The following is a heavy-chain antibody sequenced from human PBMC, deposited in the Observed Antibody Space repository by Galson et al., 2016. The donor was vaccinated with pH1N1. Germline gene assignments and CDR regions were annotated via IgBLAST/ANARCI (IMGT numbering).Heavy chain of an antibody. CDR1: GFIFGGHA. CDR3: GRTLAGEFFSAGVDL. J-gene: IGHJ5*02. V-gene: IGHV3-30*04. Sequence: SLRLSCAGSGFIFGGHALNWVRQAPGKGLEWVAVISFDGSTKNYAGSLKGRYSISRDNSRNTLYLQMNSLRIEDTGVYFCGRTLAGEFFSAGVDLRGQGTLVTVSS. CDR2: ISFDGSTK. D-gene: IGHD6-19*01.